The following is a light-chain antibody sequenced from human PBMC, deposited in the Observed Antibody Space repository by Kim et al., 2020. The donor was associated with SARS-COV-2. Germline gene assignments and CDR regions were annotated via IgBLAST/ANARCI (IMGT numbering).Light chain of an antibody. V-gene: IGLV3-19*01. CDR3: NSRDSSGDRWV. Sequence: ALVQTVTITCQGDSLRSNYASWYQQKSGQAPLLVAYGKNKRPSGVPDRFSVSTSGNTASLTITGTLADDEADYFCNSRDSSGDRWVFGGGTQLTVL. CDR2: GKN. CDR1: SLRSNY. J-gene: IGLJ3*02.